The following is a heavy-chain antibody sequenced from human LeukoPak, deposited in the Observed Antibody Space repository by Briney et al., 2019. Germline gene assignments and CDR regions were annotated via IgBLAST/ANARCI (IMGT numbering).Heavy chain of an antibody. CDR1: GFTFSSYG. J-gene: IGHJ3*02. CDR2: VWYGGSNK. CDR3: AKESRSSSSLAFDI. D-gene: IGHD6-6*01. Sequence: GGSLRLSCAASGFTFSSYGMHWVRQAPGKGLEWVAVVWYGGSNKYYADSVKGRFTISRDNSKNTLYLQMNSLRAEDTAVYYCAKESRSSSSLAFDIWGQGTMVTVSS. V-gene: IGHV3-30*02.